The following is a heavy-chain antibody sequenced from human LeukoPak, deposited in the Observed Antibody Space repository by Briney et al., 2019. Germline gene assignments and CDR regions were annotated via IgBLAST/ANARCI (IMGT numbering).Heavy chain of an antibody. J-gene: IGHJ4*02. CDR1: GFTFSSYE. D-gene: IGHD5-12*01. CDR3: ARSGYSGYDPIR. CDR2: ISSSGSTI. Sequence: GGSLRLSCAASGFTFSSYEMNWVRQAPGKGLEWVSYISSSGSTIYYADSVKGRFTISRDNAKNSLYLQMNSLRAEDTAVYYCARSGYSGYDPIRWGQGTLVTVSS. V-gene: IGHV3-48*03.